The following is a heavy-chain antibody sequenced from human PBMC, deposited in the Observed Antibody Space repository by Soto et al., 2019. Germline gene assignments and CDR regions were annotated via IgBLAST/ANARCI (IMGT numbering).Heavy chain of an antibody. Sequence: GGSLRLSCAASGFTFSSYGMHWVRQAPGKGLEWVAVISYDGSNKYYADSVKGRFTISRDNSKNTLYLQMNSLRAEDTAVYYCAKDGERDGESIAAPRGLDYWGQGTLVTVSS. CDR2: ISYDGSNK. J-gene: IGHJ4*02. D-gene: IGHD6-6*01. V-gene: IGHV3-30*18. CDR3: AKDGERDGESIAAPRGLDY. CDR1: GFTFSSYG.